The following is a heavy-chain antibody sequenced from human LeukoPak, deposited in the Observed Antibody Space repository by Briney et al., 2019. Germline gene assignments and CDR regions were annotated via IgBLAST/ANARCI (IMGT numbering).Heavy chain of an antibody. J-gene: IGHJ4*02. D-gene: IGHD3-22*01. Sequence: PSETLSLTCAVYGGSFSGYYWSWIRQPPGEGLEWIGEINHSGSTNYNPSLKSRVTISVDTSKNQFSLKLSSVTAADTAVYYCAREGPEYYYDSSSLWDYWGQGTLVTASS. CDR1: GGSFSGYY. V-gene: IGHV4-34*01. CDR3: AREGPEYYYDSSSLWDY. CDR2: INHSGST.